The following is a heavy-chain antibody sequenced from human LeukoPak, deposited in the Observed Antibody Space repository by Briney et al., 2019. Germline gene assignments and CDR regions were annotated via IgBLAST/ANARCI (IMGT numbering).Heavy chain of an antibody. CDR2: ISYDGSNK. J-gene: IGHJ4*02. CDR3: ARDLYIISNPTDFDY. CDR1: GFTFSSYA. V-gene: IGHV3-30-3*01. D-gene: IGHD3-10*01. Sequence: PGGSLRLSCAASGFTFSSYAMHWVRQAPGKGLEWVAVISYDGSNKYYADSVKGRFTISRDNSKNTLYLQMNSLRAEDTAVYYCARDLYIISNPTDFDYWGQGTLVTVSS.